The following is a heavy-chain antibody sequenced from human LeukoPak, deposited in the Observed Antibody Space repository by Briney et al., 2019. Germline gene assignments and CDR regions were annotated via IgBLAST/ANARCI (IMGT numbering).Heavy chain of an antibody. V-gene: IGHV4-39*01. Sequence: SETLSLTCTVSGGSISDSNYYWVWIRQPPGKGPEWIGSVYYTGRTFYNPSLNSQVTTSVDTSKNQFSLRVRSVTASDTAIYYCARSTLTTQYYFGSWGQGTRVTVSS. CDR1: GGSISDSNYY. D-gene: IGHD1-14*01. J-gene: IGHJ4*02. CDR2: VYYTGRT. CDR3: ARSTLTTQYYFGS.